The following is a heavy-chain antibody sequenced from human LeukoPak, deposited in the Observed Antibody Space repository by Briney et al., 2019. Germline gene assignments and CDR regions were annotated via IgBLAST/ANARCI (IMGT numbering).Heavy chain of an antibody. CDR3: AIEPSYDYVWGSYRYPRT. CDR2: IYYSGST. J-gene: IGHJ5*02. Sequence: TASETLSLTCTVSGGSISSSSYYWGWIRQPPGKGLEWIGSIYYSGSTYYNPSLKSRVTISVDTSKNQFSLKLSSVTAADTAVYYCAIEPSYDYVWGSYRYPRTWGQGTLVTVSS. CDR1: GGSISSSSYY. D-gene: IGHD3-16*02. V-gene: IGHV4-39*07.